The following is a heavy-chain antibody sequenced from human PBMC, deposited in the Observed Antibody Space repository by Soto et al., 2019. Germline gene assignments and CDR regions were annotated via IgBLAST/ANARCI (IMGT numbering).Heavy chain of an antibody. CDR3: AKGGYNYGFLFDC. Sequence: GGSLRLSCSASGFTFSIYAMHWVRQAPGKGLEYVSSISTNGGSTHYADSVKGRFTISRDNSKNTLYLQMNSLRAEDTAVYYCAKGGYNYGFLFDCWGQGTLVTVSS. D-gene: IGHD5-18*01. V-gene: IGHV3-64*04. CDR1: GFTFSIYA. J-gene: IGHJ4*02. CDR2: ISTNGGST.